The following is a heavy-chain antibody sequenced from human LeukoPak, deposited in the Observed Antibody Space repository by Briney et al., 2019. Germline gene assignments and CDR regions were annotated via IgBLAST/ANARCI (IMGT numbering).Heavy chain of an antibody. D-gene: IGHD3-10*01. CDR1: GGSISSYY. CDR3: ARGSSMVRGVIDY. CDR2: IYYSGST. V-gene: IGHV4-59*01. Sequence: SETLSLTCTVSGGSISSYYWSWIRQPPGKGLEWIGYIYYSGSTNYNPSLKSRVTISVDTSKNQFSLKLSSVTAADTAVCYCARGSSMVRGVIDYWGQGTLVTVSS. J-gene: IGHJ4*02.